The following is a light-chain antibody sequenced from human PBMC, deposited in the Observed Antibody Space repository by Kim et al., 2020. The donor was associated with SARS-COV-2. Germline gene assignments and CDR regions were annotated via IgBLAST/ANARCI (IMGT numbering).Light chain of an antibody. CDR1: QSISNW. Sequence: ASVGDRVTITCRASQSISNWLAWYQQKPGKAPKVLIYDASSLESGVPSRFSGSGSGTEFTLTISSLQPDDFATYYCQHYKNYPWTFGQGTKVDIK. CDR2: DAS. V-gene: IGKV1-5*01. CDR3: QHYKNYPWT. J-gene: IGKJ1*01.